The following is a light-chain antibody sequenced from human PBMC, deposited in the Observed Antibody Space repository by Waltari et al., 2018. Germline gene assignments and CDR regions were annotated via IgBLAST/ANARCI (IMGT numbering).Light chain of an antibody. Sequence: DIQMTQSPSAMSASVGDRVTITCRASQDIGNYLAWFHQKPGKVPKRPIYAASTLQSGVPSRFSGRGYETEFTLTISSLQPEDFGTYYCLQDNSYPWTFGQGTKVEI. CDR2: AAS. V-gene: IGKV1-17*03. CDR1: QDIGNY. CDR3: LQDNSYPWT. J-gene: IGKJ1*01.